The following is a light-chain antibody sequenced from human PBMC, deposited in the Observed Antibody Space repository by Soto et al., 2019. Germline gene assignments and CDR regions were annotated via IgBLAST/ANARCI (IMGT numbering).Light chain of an antibody. CDR3: QQYYISPYT. V-gene: IGKV4-1*01. Sequence: DIVMTQSPDSLAVSLGERATINCKSSQSVLYSSNIKNYLAWYQQKPGQPPKLLILWASTRESGVPDRVSGSGSGTDFTLTISSLQAEEVTVYYCQQYYISPYTFGQGTKLQIK. J-gene: IGKJ2*01. CDR1: QSVLYSSNIKNY. CDR2: WAS.